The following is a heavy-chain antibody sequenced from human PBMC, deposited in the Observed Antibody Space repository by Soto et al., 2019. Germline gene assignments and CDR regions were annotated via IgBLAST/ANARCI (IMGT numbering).Heavy chain of an antibody. CDR3: ARVGKTSTNDAFDI. D-gene: IGHD2-2*01. CDR2: IYSSGSA. CDR1: GDSVTSDH. J-gene: IGHJ3*02. Sequence: NPPATPTLTSAASGDSVTSDHWSYIRQPPGKGLEWIGYIYSSGSANYNPSLKSRVTLSIDTSKNQISLTLNSVTAADTAVYFCARVGKTSTNDAFDIWGQGTMVT. V-gene: IGHV4-59*02.